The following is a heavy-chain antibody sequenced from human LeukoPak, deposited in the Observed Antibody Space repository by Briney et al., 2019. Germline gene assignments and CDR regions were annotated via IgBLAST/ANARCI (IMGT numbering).Heavy chain of an antibody. J-gene: IGHJ4*02. CDR1: GGSISSYY. V-gene: IGHV4-34*01. CDR2: INHRGST. CDR3: ARGFDSSGYYYLSGALDY. D-gene: IGHD3-22*01. Sequence: SETLSLTCTVSGGSISSYYWSWIRQPPGKGLEWIGEINHRGSTNYNPSLKSRVTISVDTSKNQFSLKLSSVTAADTAVYYCARGFDSSGYYYLSGALDYWGQGTLVTVSS.